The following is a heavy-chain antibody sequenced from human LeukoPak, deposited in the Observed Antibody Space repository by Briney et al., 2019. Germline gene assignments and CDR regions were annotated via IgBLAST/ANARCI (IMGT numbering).Heavy chain of an antibody. V-gene: IGHV4-34*01. CDR3: ARLSNVHAFDI. CDR2: INHSGST. J-gene: IGHJ3*02. Sequence: IPSETLSLTCAVYGGSFSGYYWSWIRQPPGKGLEWIGEINHSGSTNYNPSLKSRVTISVDTSKNQFSLKLSSVTAADTAVYYCARLSNVHAFDIWGQGTMVTVSS. CDR1: GGSFSGYY.